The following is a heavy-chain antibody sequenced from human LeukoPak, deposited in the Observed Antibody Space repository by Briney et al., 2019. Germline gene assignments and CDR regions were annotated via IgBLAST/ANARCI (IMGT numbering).Heavy chain of an antibody. CDR1: GFTFSSYS. V-gene: IGHV3-21*04. D-gene: IGHD3-10*01. CDR2: MSSSRRHI. Sequence: GGSLRLSCEASGFTFSSYSVNWVRQAPGKGLEWVSSMSSSRRHIYYADSVQGRFTISRHNPKNSLYLQMNRLRADRTAVYYCARGRGLPGPFDYWGQGTLVTVSS. CDR3: ARGRGLPGPFDY. J-gene: IGHJ4*02.